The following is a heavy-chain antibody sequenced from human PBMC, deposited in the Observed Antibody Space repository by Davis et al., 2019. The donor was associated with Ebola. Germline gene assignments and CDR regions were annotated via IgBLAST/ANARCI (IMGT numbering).Heavy chain of an antibody. J-gene: IGHJ6*01. V-gene: IGHV5-51*01. CDR3: ARQPPYYDFWSGTHYYDGMDI. Sequence: GESPKTPRKGSGYSFTTYWLASVRQLPGKRLEWMGTIYPGDSDTRYSPSFQGQVTISADKSISTAYLQWSSLKASDTAMYCCARQPPYYDFWSGTHYYDGMDIWGQGTTVTVS. D-gene: IGHD3-3*01. CDR1: GYSFTTYW. CDR2: IYPGDSDT.